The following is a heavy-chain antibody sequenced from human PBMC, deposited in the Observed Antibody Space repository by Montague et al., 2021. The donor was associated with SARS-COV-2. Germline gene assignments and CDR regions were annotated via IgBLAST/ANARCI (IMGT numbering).Heavy chain of an antibody. CDR2: INYSGST. CDR1: GGSISGYY. V-gene: IGHV4-59*08. CDR3: ARHLPYSGGYNWFDP. J-gene: IGHJ5*02. Sequence: SETLSLTCTVSGGSISGYYGSWIRQSPGKGLEWIGDINYSGSTSYNPSLKNRVSISVDSAKKQFSLKLSAVTAADSAVYYCARHLPYSGGYNWFDPWGQGTLVTVSS. D-gene: IGHD1-26*01.